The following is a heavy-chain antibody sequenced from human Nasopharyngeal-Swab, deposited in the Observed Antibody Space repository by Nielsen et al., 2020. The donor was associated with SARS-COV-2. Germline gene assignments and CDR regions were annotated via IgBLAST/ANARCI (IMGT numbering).Heavy chain of an antibody. D-gene: IGHD5-12*01. CDR1: GGSISSYY. CDR3: AASGYEYLSYFDP. V-gene: IGHV4-59*01. CDR2: IHHSGST. J-gene: IGHJ5*02. Sequence: SETLSLTCTVSGGSISSYYWSWIRQPPGKGLEWIGYIHHSGSTNYSPSLKSRVTISIDTSRNQFSLKLTSVTAADTAIYYCAASGYEYLSYFDPWGQGTQVTVSS.